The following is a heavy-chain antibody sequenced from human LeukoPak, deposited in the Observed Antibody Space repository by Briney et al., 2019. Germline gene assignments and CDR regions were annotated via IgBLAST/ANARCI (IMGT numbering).Heavy chain of an antibody. Sequence: GGSLRLSCVASGFCFSSYWMSWVRQTPGEGLEWVSSISSSSSYIYYADSVKGRFTISTDNAKNSLYLQMNSLRAEDTAVYYCARDLSLIALTDWGQRTLVTVSS. V-gene: IGHV3-21*01. J-gene: IGHJ4*02. CDR3: ARDLSLIALTD. CDR1: GFCFSSYW. CDR2: ISSSSSYI. D-gene: IGHD3-22*01.